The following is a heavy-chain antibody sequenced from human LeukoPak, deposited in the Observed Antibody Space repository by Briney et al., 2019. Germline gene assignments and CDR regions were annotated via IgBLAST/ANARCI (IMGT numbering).Heavy chain of an antibody. D-gene: IGHD5-24*01. CDR1: GFTFDDYA. Sequence: PGGSLRLSCAASGFTFDDYAMHWVRQAPGKGLEWVSGISWNSGSIDYVDSVKGRFTISRDNAKNSLYLQMNSLRAEDTAVYYCARGTTIDYWGQGTLVTVSS. J-gene: IGHJ4*02. V-gene: IGHV3-9*01. CDR2: ISWNSGSI. CDR3: ARGTTIDY.